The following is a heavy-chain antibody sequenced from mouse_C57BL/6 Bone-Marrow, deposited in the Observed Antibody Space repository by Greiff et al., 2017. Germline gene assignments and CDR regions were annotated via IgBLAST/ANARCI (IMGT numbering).Heavy chain of an antibody. J-gene: IGHJ3*01. Sequence: EVKLVESGGDLVKPGGSLKLSCAASGFTFSSYGMSWVRQTPDKRLEWVATLSSGGSYTYYPDSVKGRFTITRDNAKNTLYLQMSSLKSEDTAMYYCARGGGYWFAYWGQGTLVTVSA. V-gene: IGHV5-6*02. CDR1: GFTFSSYG. CDR2: LSSGGSYT. D-gene: IGHD1-1*02. CDR3: ARGGGYWFAY.